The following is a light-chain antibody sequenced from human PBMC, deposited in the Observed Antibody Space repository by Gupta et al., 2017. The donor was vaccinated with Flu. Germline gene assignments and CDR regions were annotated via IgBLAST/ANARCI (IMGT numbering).Light chain of an antibody. V-gene: IGKV3-15*01. J-gene: IGKJ1*01. CDR3: QQYKNWPRT. Sequence: EIVMTQSPATLSASPGERATLSCRASQSVSSNLAWYQQKPGQAPRLLIYGASTRATGIPARFSGSWSGTECTLTISSLQSEDFAVYYCQQYKNWPRTFGQGTKVEIK. CDR2: GAS. CDR1: QSVSSN.